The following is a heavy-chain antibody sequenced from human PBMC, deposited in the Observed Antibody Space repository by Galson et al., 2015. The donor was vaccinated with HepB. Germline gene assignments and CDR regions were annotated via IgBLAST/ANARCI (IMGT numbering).Heavy chain of an antibody. CDR3: VRAWGMDA. CDR2: IKPDGSAK. V-gene: IGHV3-7*01. CDR1: GFTFSSYW. J-gene: IGHJ6*02. Sequence: SLRLSCAASGFTFSSYWMTWVRQAPGKGLELVANIKPDGSAKYYVDSVRGRFTISRDNAKNSLYLHMNSLRAEDTALYYCVRAWGMDAWGQGTTVTVSS.